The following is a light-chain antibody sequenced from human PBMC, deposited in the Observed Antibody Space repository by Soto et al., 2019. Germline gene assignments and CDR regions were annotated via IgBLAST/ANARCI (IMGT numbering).Light chain of an antibody. CDR1: YPNIGSNT. V-gene: IGLV1-44*01. Sequence: QLVLTQPPSASRTPGQRVTISCSGGYPNIGSNTVNWYHQLPGTAPKLLIYDNNQRPSGVPDRFSGSTSGTSASLAISGLLSEDEADYYCATWDDSLNGVVFGGGTQLTVL. CDR2: DNN. CDR3: ATWDDSLNGVV. J-gene: IGLJ3*02.